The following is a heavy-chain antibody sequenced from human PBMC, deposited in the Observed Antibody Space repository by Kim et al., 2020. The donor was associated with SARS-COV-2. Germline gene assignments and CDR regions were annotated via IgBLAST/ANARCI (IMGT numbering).Heavy chain of an antibody. Sequence: ASVKVSCKASGYTFTSYGISWVRQAPGQGLEWMGWISAYNGNTNYAQKLQGRVTMTTDTSTSTAYMELRSLRSDDTAVYYCARHYRGMITGAFDIWGQGTMVTVSS. J-gene: IGHJ3*02. D-gene: IGHD1-20*01. CDR1: GYTFTSYG. CDR3: ARHYRGMITGAFDI. CDR2: ISAYNGNT. V-gene: IGHV1-18*04.